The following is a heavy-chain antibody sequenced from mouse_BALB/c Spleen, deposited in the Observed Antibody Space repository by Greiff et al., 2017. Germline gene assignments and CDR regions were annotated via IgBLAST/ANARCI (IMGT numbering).Heavy chain of an antibody. D-gene: IGHD4-1*02. CDR3: ARASNWAWFAY. CDR1: GFNIKDTY. CDR2: IDPANGNT. J-gene: IGHJ3*01. V-gene: IGHV14-3*02. Sequence: VQLQQSGAELVKPGASVKLSCTASGFNIKDTYMHWVKQRPEQGLEWIGRIDPANGNTKYDPKFQGKATITADTSSNTAYLQLSSLTSEDTAVVYCARASNWAWFAYWGQGTLVTVSA.